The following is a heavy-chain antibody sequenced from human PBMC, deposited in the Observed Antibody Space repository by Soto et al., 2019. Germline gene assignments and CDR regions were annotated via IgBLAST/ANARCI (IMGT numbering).Heavy chain of an antibody. CDR1: GYTFTSYY. D-gene: IGHD6-13*01. V-gene: IGHV1-46*01. CDR3: ARDHAAGIFRQYYFDY. Sequence: QVQLVQSGAEVKKPGASVKVSCKASGYTFTSYYMHWVRQAPGQGLEWMGIINPSGGSTSYAQKFQGRVTMTRDTSTRTVYMELSSLRSEDTAVYYCARDHAAGIFRQYYFDYWGQGTLVTVSS. J-gene: IGHJ4*02. CDR2: INPSGGST.